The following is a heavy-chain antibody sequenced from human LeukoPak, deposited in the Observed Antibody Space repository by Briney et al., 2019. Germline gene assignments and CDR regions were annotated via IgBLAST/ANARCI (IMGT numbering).Heavy chain of an antibody. CDR1: GYTFTNYW. J-gene: IGHJ4*02. D-gene: IGHD3-10*01. Sequence: HGEPRKISGKSSGYTFTNYWIGWVRQMPGKGLEWMGIIYPGDSDTRYSPSSQGQVTISADKFIRTAYLQWSSLKASDPAMYYCARRSGHGSGSYYLFDSWGQGTLVTVSP. V-gene: IGHV5-51*01. CDR2: IYPGDSDT. CDR3: ARRSGHGSGSYYLFDS.